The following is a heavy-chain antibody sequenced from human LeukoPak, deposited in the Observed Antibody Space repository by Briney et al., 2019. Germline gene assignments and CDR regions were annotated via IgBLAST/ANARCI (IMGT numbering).Heavy chain of an antibody. CDR1: GFTFSSCT. J-gene: IGHJ4*02. D-gene: IGHD1-26*01. CDR3: ARDAQGRYPYSFDN. V-gene: IGHV3-30-3*01. CDR2: MSYDVSIR. Sequence: GRSLRLSCAASGFTFSSCTIHWVRQAPARGLEWVAVMSYDVSIRNYADSVKGRFTISRDNSKNTLYLQMNSLRHEDTAVYYCARDAQGRYPYSFDNWGQGTLVTVSS.